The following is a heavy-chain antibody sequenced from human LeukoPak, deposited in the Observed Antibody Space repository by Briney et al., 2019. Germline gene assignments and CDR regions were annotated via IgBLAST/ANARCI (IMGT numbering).Heavy chain of an antibody. CDR2: INHSGST. V-gene: IGHV4-34*01. J-gene: IGHJ5*02. CDR3: ARSDGSWFDP. CDR1: GGSFSAYY. Sequence: SETLSLTCAVYGGSFSAYYWSWIRQPPGKGLEWIGEINHSGSTNYNPSLKSRVTISVDRSKNQFSLKLSSVTAADTAVYYCARSDGSWFDPWGQGTLVTVSS.